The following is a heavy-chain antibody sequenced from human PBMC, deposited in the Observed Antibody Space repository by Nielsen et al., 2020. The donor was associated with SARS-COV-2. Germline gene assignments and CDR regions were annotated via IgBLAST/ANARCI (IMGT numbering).Heavy chain of an antibody. V-gene: IGHV3-53*01. D-gene: IGHD6-19*01. J-gene: IGHJ4*02. CDR1: GFSVSSHD. Sequence: GESLKISCAASGFSVSSHDMNWVRQAPGKGLQWVSLIYSDGSTKYADSVKGRFTISRDNSKNTLYLQMNSLRAEDTAVYYCAKDKGDIAVAENFDYWGQGTLVTVSS. CDR3: AKDKGDIAVAENFDY. CDR2: IYSDGST.